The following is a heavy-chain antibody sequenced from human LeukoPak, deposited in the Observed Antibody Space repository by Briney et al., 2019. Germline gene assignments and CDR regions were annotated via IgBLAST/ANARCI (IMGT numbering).Heavy chain of an antibody. V-gene: IGHV4-34*01. CDR1: GGSFSGYY. CDR2: INHSGST. J-gene: IGHJ4*02. Sequence: SETLSLTCAVYGGSFSGYYWSWIRQPPGKGLEWIGEINHSGSTNYNPSLKSRVTISVDTSKNQFSLKPSSVTAADTAVYYCSSGWYYGDWGQGTLVTVSS. D-gene: IGHD6-19*01. CDR3: SSGWYYGD.